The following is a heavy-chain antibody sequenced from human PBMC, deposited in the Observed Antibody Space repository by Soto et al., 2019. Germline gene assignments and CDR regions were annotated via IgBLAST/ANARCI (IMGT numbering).Heavy chain of an antibody. CDR2: IYYSGST. CDR3: ARGLIVATMGFDY. J-gene: IGHJ4*02. D-gene: IGHD5-12*01. Sequence: SETLSLTCTVSGGSISSYYWSWIRQPPGKGLEWIGYIYYSGSTNYNPSLKSRVTISVDTSKNQFSLKLSSVTAADTAVYYCARGLIVATMGFDYWGQGTLVTVSS. CDR1: GGSISSYY. V-gene: IGHV4-59*01.